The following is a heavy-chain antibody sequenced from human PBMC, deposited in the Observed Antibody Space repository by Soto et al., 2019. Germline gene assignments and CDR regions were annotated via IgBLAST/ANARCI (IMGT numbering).Heavy chain of an antibody. CDR3: VKDDGGYPSTAPH. D-gene: IGHD3-22*01. V-gene: IGHV3-23*01. Sequence: EVQLLESGGGSVQAGGSLRLSCAASGITISNYPMSWVRQAPGKGLDWVSGISGSGDRTYYADSAKGRFTISKDISKNSLSLQLDSLGGEDTAVYFCVKDDGGYPSTAPHWGQGTLVTVSS. J-gene: IGHJ4*02. CDR2: ISGSGDRT. CDR1: GITISNYP.